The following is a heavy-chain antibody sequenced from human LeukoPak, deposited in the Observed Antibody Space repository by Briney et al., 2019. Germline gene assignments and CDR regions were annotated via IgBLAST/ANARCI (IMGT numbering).Heavy chain of an antibody. CDR1: GGSFSGYY. CDR2: INHSGST. Sequence: SETLSLTCAVYGGSFSGYYWSWIRQPPGKGLEWIGEINHSGSTNYNPSLKSRVTISADTSKNQFSLKLSSVTAADTAVYYCARGGQQLVGGYFDYWGQGTLVTVSS. J-gene: IGHJ4*02. V-gene: IGHV4-34*01. CDR3: ARGGQQLVGGYFDY. D-gene: IGHD6-13*01.